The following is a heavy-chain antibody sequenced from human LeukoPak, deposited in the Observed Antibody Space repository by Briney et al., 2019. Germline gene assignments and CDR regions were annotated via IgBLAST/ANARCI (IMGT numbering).Heavy chain of an antibody. Sequence: SETLSLTCTVSGGSISSYYWSWIRQPPGKVLEWIGYIYYSGSTNYNPSLKSRVTISVDTSKNQFSLKLSSVTAADTAVYYCARDAGTVPYFDYWGQGTLVTVSS. J-gene: IGHJ4*02. CDR3: ARDAGTVPYFDY. CDR2: IYYSGST. D-gene: IGHD4-17*01. V-gene: IGHV4-59*01. CDR1: GGSISSYY.